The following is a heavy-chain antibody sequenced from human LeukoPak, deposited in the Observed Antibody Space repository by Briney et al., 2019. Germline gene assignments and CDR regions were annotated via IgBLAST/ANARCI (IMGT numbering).Heavy chain of an antibody. D-gene: IGHD3-22*01. V-gene: IGHV5-51*01. CDR1: GYSFTNYW. CDR2: IYPGDSET. Sequence: GESLRISCKGSGYSFTNYWIGWVRQMPGKGLEWMGIIYPGDSETRYSPSFQGQVTISADKSISTAYLQWNSLKASDTAMYYCARRENSGYTDYWGQGTLVTVSS. CDR3: ARRENSGYTDY. J-gene: IGHJ4*02.